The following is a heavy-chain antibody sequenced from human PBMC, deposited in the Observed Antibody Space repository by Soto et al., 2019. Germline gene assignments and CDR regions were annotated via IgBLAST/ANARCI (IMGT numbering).Heavy chain of an antibody. V-gene: IGHV3-23*01. Sequence: PGGSLRLSCAASGFTFSSYAMSWVRQAPGKGLEWVSAISGSGGSTYYADSVKGRFTISRDNSKNTLYLQMNSLRAEDTAVYYCAKDSRGNWNYHDYRGHATLVTLSS. CDR3: AKDSRGNWNYHDY. D-gene: IGHD1-7*01. CDR2: ISGSGGST. J-gene: IGHJ4*01. CDR1: GFTFSSYA.